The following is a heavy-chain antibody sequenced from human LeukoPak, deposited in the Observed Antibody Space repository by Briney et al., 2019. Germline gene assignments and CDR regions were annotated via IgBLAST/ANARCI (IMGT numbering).Heavy chain of an antibody. Sequence: SVRVSCKASGGTFSSYAISWVRQAPGQGLEWMGGIIPIFGTANYAQKFQGRVTITTDESTSTAYMELSSLRSEDTAVYYCARRCSSTSCYFDYWGQGTLVTVSS. CDR3: ARRCSSTSCYFDY. CDR2: IIPIFGTA. V-gene: IGHV1-69*05. J-gene: IGHJ4*02. CDR1: GGTFSSYA. D-gene: IGHD2-2*01.